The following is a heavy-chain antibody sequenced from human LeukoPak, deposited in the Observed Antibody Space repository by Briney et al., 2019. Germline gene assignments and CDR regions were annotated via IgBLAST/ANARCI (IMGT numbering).Heavy chain of an antibody. D-gene: IGHD1-26*01. CDR2: IYYSGST. CDR1: GGSISSYY. J-gene: IGHJ3*02. V-gene: IGHV4-59*01. Sequence: SETLSLTCTVSGGSISSYYWSWIRQPPGKGLEWIGYIYYSGSTNYNPSLKSRVTISVDTSKNQFSLNLSSVTAADTAVYYCARGGRMRRDAFDIWGQGTMVTVSS. CDR3: ARGGRMRRDAFDI.